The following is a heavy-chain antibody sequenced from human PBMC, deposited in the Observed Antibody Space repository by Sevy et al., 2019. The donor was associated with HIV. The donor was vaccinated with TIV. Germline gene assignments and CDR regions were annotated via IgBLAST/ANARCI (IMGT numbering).Heavy chain of an antibody. CDR3: AHGSGFDY. CDR2: LYWDDDK. CDR1: GFSLRTSGVG. Sequence: SGPTLVKPTQTLTLTCTFSGFSLRTSGVGVGWIRQPPGKDLERLALLYWDDDKRSSPSLKSRLTITKDTSKNQVLLTMTTMDPVDTGTYYCAHGSGFDYWGQGILVTVSS. J-gene: IGHJ4*02. D-gene: IGHD3-3*01. V-gene: IGHV2-5*02.